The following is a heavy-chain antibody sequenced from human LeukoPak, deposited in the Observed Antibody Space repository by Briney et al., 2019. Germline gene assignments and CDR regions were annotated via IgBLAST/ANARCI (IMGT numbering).Heavy chain of an antibody. CDR3: AKRTYYYGSGTYANGMDV. CDR1: GFTFSKYG. CDR2: IPYDGSNK. J-gene: IGHJ6*02. D-gene: IGHD3-10*01. V-gene: IGHV3-30*18. Sequence: GGPLRLSCAASGFTFSKYGMHWVRQAPGKGLEWVAVIPYDGSNKYYADSVKGRFTISRDNSKNTLYLQMNSLRAEDTAVYYCAKRTYYYGSGTYANGMDVWGQGTTVTVSS.